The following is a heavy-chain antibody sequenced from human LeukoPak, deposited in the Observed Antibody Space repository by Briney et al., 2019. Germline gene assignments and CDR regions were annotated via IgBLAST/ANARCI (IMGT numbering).Heavy chain of an antibody. CDR1: GFTFSSYG. D-gene: IGHD2-21*02. J-gene: IGHJ4*02. Sequence: GGSLRLSCAASGFTFSSYGMHWVRQAPGKGLGWVAVISYDGSNKYYEDSVKGRFTISRDNSKNTLYLQMNSLRAEDTAVYYCAKNCGGDCRIFDYWGQGTLVTVSS. CDR2: ISYDGSNK. CDR3: AKNCGGDCRIFDY. V-gene: IGHV3-30*18.